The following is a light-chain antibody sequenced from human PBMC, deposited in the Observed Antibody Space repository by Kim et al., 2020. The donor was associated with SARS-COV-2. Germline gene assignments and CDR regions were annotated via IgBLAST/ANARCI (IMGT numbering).Light chain of an antibody. V-gene: IGKV3-11*01. CDR3: QQRAHWPRT. CDR1: QNVGDQ. Sequence: VLTQSPVTLSLSPGERATLSYRATQNVGDQLAWFKQKPGQVPRLLIYDTSNRAPGVPARFSGSGSGTDFTLTISSLEAEDFAVYYCQQRAHWPRTFGQGTRLEIK. CDR2: DTS. J-gene: IGKJ5*01.